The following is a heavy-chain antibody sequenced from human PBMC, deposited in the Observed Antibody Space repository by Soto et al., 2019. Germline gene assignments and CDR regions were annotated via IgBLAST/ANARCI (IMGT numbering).Heavy chain of an antibody. CDR3: ARQTYYYDSSGEPPGFGY. CDR1: GYTFTSYY. J-gene: IGHJ4*02. CDR2: INPSGGST. D-gene: IGHD3-22*01. V-gene: IGHV1-46*01. Sequence: ASVKVSCKASGYTFTSYYIHWVRQAPGQGLEWMGIINPSGGSTSYAQKFQGRVTMTRDTSTSTVYMELSSLRSEDTAVYYCARQTYYYDSSGEPPGFGYWGQGTLVTVSS.